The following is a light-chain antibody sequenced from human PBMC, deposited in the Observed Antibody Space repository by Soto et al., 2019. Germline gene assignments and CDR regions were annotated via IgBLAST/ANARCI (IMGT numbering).Light chain of an antibody. J-gene: IGLJ1*01. V-gene: IGLV2-8*01. CDR3: SSYAGSHIPDV. CDR2: EVT. Sequence: QSVLTQPPSASGSPGQSVTISCTGTSSDVGGYNYVSWYQQYPGKAPRLMIYEVTKRPSGVPDRFSGSKSGNTASLTVSGLQAEDEADYYCSSYAGSHIPDVFGTGTKVTVL. CDR1: SSDVGGYNY.